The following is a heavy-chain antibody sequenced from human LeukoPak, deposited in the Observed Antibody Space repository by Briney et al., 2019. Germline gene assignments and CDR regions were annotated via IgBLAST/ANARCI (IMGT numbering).Heavy chain of an antibody. Sequence: GESLKISCNGSGYSFTSYWIGWVRQMPGKGLEWMGIIYPGGSDTRYSPSFQGQVTISADKSISTAYLQWSSLKASDTAMYYCARLYITIFGAELGGVDVWGKGTTVTVSS. V-gene: IGHV5-51*01. CDR3: ARLYITIFGAELGGVDV. J-gene: IGHJ6*04. CDR2: IYPGGSDT. CDR1: GYSFTSYW. D-gene: IGHD3-3*01.